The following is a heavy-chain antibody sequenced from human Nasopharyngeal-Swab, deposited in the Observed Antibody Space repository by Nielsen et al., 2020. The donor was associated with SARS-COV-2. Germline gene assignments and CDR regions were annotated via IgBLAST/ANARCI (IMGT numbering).Heavy chain of an antibody. J-gene: IGHJ4*02. D-gene: IGHD5-12*01. Sequence: SCAASGFTFSSYGMHWVRQAPGKGLEWVAVIWYDGSNKYYADSVKGRFTISRDNSKNTLYLQMNSLRAEDTAVYYCVRATNLGGSLWVPDYWGQGTLVTVSS. CDR2: IWYDGSNK. CDR1: GFTFSSYG. V-gene: IGHV3-33*01. CDR3: VRATNLGGSLWVPDY.